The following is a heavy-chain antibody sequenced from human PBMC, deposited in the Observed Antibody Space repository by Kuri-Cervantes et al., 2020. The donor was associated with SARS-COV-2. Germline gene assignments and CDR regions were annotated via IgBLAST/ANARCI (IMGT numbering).Heavy chain of an antibody. CDR1: EFTFSSYA. Sequence: GGSLRLSCAASEFTFSSYAMHWVRQAPGKGLEWVAVISYDGSNKYYADSVKGRFTISRDNSKNTLYLQMNSLRAEDTAVYYCARQGGRAIYFDYWGQGTLVTVSS. V-gene: IGHV3-30-3*01. J-gene: IGHJ4*02. D-gene: IGHD6-25*01. CDR3: ARQGGRAIYFDY. CDR2: ISYDGSNK.